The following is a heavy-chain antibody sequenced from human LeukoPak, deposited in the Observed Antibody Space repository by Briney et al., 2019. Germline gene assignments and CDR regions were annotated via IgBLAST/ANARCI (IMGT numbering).Heavy chain of an antibody. Sequence: GGSLRLSCAASRFTFSNYSMNWVRQAPGKGLEWVSAISGSGGSTYYADSVKGRFTISRDNSKNTLYLQMNSLRAEDTAVYYCAKLVRMVRDSRYDAFDIWGQGTMVTVSS. D-gene: IGHD3-10*01. V-gene: IGHV3-23*01. CDR2: ISGSGGST. CDR1: RFTFSNYS. J-gene: IGHJ3*02. CDR3: AKLVRMVRDSRYDAFDI.